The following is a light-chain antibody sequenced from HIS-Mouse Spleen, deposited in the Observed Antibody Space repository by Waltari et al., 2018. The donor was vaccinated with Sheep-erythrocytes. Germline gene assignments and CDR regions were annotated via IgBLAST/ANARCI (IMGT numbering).Light chain of an antibody. Sequence: SYELTQPPSVSVSPGQTASITCSGDKLGDKYACWYQQKPGHSPVLVIYQDSKRPSGNPERFPGSKAGNKATLAISGTQAMDEADYYCQAWDSSTVVFGGGTKLTVL. V-gene: IGLV3-1*01. CDR2: QDS. CDR1: KLGDKY. CDR3: QAWDSSTVV. J-gene: IGLJ2*01.